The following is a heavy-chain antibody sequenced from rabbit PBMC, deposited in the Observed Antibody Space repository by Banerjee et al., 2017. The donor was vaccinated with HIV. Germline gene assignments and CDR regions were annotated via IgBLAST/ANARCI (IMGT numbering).Heavy chain of an antibody. CDR3: AGSLVDNANL. V-gene: IGHV1S40*01. CDR2: ITYGGST. Sequence: QSLEESGGDLVKPGASLTLTCTASGFSFSGARYYIWWVRQAPGKGLEYIGYITYGGSTYYASWAKGRFTCSTTSSTTVTLQMTSLTAADTATYLCAGSLVDNANLWGPGTLVTVS. CDR1: GFSFSGARYY. J-gene: IGHJ4*01. D-gene: IGHD1-1*01.